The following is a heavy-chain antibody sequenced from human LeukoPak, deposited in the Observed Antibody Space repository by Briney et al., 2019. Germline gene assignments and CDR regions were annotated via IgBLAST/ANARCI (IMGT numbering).Heavy chain of an antibody. CDR3: GKAAGKWIPDY. CDR2: ISSSSSYI. D-gene: IGHD1-14*01. CDR1: GFTLSSHS. J-gene: IGHJ4*02. Sequence: PGGSLRLSCAAYGFTLSSHSMSWVRQAPGKGLEWVSSISSSSSYIHSADSVKGRFTISRDNSKNTLYLQMSSLRGEDTAVYYCGKAAGKWIPDYWGQGTLVTVSS. V-gene: IGHV3-21*01.